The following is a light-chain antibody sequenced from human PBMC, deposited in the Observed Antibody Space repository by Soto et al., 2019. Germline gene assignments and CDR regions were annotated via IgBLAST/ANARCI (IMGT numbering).Light chain of an antibody. CDR3: NSFRVSHLYV. J-gene: IGLJ1*01. V-gene: IGLV1-51*01. Sequence: QSVLTQPPSVSAAPGQKVTISCSGSSSNIGNNYVSWYQQLPGTAPKLLIYEVTHRPSGVSDRFSASKSGNTASLTISGLQAEDEADYYCNSFRVSHLYVFGTGTKVTVL. CDR1: SSNIGNNY. CDR2: EVT.